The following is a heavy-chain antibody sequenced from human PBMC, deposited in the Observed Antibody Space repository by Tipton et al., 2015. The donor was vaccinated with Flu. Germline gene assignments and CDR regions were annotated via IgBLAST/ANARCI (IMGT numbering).Heavy chain of an antibody. D-gene: IGHD1-1*01. V-gene: IGHV4-31*11. CDR1: GVSISSGGYY. CDR2: IYFTGKT. CDR3: AKERHEGGFDD. Sequence: GLVKPSQTLSLTCAVSGVSISSGGYYWSWIRQHPGKGLEWIGYIYFTGKTYYNSSLQSRVSISVDTSKNQFSLRLNSVTAADTAVYYCAKERHEGGFDDWGKGKKV. J-gene: IGHJ3*01.